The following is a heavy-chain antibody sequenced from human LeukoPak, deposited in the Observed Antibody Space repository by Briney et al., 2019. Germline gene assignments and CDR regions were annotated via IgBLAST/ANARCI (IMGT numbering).Heavy chain of an antibody. Sequence: GGSLRLSCAASGFTFSSYGMHWVRQAPGKGLEWVAFIRYGGSNKYYADSVKGRFTISRDNSKNTLYLQMNSLRAEDTAVYYCAKGYSSGGFDPWGQGTLVTVSS. J-gene: IGHJ5*02. CDR3: AKGYSSGGFDP. CDR2: IRYGGSNK. CDR1: GFTFSSYG. V-gene: IGHV3-30*02. D-gene: IGHD6-19*01.